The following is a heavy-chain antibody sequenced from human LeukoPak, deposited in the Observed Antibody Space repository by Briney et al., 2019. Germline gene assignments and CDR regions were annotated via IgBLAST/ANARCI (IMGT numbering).Heavy chain of an antibody. CDR1: GFTFSSYW. CDR3: ARERQQWLVKSYYFDY. J-gene: IGHJ4*02. Sequence: GSLRLSCAASGFTFSSYWMSWVRQAPGKGLEWVANIKQDGSEKYYVDSVKGRFTISRDNAKNSLYLQMNSLRAEDTAVYYCARERQQWLVKSYYFDYWGQGTLVTVSS. D-gene: IGHD6-19*01. CDR2: IKQDGSEK. V-gene: IGHV3-7*01.